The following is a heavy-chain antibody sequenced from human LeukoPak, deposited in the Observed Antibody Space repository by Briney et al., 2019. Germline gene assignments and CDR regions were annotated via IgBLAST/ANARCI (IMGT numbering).Heavy chain of an antibody. D-gene: IGHD3-22*01. CDR2: IYCCGST. V-gene: IGHV4-59*01. Sequence: PSETLSLTCTVSGGSISSYYWSWIRQPPGKGLEWIGYIYCCGSTNYNPSLKSRVTISVDTSKNQFSLKLSSVTAADTAVYYCARDGRDYYDSSGNYYFDYWGQGTLVTVSS. CDR1: GGSISSYY. CDR3: ARDGRDYYDSSGNYYFDY. J-gene: IGHJ4*02.